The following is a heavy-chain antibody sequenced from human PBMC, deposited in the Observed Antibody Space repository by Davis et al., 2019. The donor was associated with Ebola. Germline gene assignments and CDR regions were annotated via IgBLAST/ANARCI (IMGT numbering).Heavy chain of an antibody. CDR1: GYTFTSYG. V-gene: IGHV1-2*02. CDR2: INPNSGGT. CDR3: ARGDVVVPAATHAYNWFDP. J-gene: IGHJ5*02. D-gene: IGHD2-2*01. Sequence: ASVKVSCKASGYTFTSYGISWVRQAPGQGLEWMGWINPNSGGTNYAQKFQGRVTMTRDTSISTAYMELSRLRSDDTAVYYCARGDVVVPAATHAYNWFDPWGQGTLVTVSS.